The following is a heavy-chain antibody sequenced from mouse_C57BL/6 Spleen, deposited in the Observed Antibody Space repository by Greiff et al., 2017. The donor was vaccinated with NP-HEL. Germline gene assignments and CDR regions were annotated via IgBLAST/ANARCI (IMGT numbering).Heavy chain of an antibody. CDR3: ARGWGGGNYFFDY. D-gene: IGHD2-1*01. V-gene: IGHV1-54*01. CDR1: GYAFTNYL. Sequence: VQLQQSGAELVRPGTSVKVSCKASGYAFTNYLIEWVKQRPGQGLEWIGVINPGSGGTNYNEKFKGKATLTADKSSSTAYMQLSSLTSEDSAVYFCARGWGGGNYFFDYWGQGTTLTVSS. CDR2: INPGSGGT. J-gene: IGHJ2*01.